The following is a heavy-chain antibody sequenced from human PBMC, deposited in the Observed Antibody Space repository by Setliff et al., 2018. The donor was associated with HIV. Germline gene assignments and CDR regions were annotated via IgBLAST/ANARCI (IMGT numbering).Heavy chain of an antibody. V-gene: IGHV1-46*01. D-gene: IGHD1-26*01. J-gene: IGHJ4*02. CDR1: GYTFSSNH. CDR2: INPSGGST. Sequence: GPSVKVSCKASGYTFSSNHLHWVRQAPGQGLEWMGIINPSGGSTSYAQKFQGRVTMTRDTSTSTVYMELSSLRSEDTAVYYCAKDRIVGGTLAQYFDYWGLGTLVTVSS. CDR3: AKDRIVGGTLAQYFDY.